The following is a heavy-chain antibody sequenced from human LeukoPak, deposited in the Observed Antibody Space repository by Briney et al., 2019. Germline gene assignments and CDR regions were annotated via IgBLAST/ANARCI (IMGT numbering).Heavy chain of an antibody. Sequence: PGGSLRLSCVASGFTFSGHAMHWVRQTPGVGLEWVAIIGNDGRDQHYSDSVKGRFTISRDNSKNTLFLQLNSLRPEDTALYLCARDLMWGFDYWGQGTLVTVSS. CDR2: IGNDGRDQ. CDR1: GFTFSGHA. V-gene: IGHV3-30*02. D-gene: IGHD7-27*01. J-gene: IGHJ4*02. CDR3: ARDLMWGFDY.